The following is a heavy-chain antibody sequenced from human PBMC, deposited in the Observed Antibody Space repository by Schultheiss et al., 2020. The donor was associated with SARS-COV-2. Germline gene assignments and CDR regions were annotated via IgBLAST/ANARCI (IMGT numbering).Heavy chain of an antibody. V-gene: IGHV3-33*01. CDR1: GFTFSSYG. J-gene: IGHJ4*02. CDR3: ARGFHDYYDSSGYAFDY. D-gene: IGHD3-22*01. Sequence: GGSLRLSCAASGFTFSSYGMHWVRQAPGKGLEWVAVIWYDGSNKYYADSVKGRFTISRDNSKNTLYLQMNSLRAEDTAVYYCARGFHDYYDSSGYAFDYWGQGTLVTVSS. CDR2: IWYDGSNK.